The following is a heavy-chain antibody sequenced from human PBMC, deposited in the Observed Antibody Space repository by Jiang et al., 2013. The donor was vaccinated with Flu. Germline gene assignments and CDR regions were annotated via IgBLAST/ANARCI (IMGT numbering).Heavy chain of an antibody. CDR3: AKDPVGATTVCWFDP. D-gene: IGHD1-26*01. V-gene: IGHV3-23*01. Sequence: LSCAASGFTFSSYAMSWVRQAPGKGLEWVSAISGSGGSTYYADSVKGRFTISRDNSKNTLYLQMNSLRAEDTAVYYCAKDPVGATTVCWFDPWGQGTLVTVSS. CDR2: ISGSGGST. J-gene: IGHJ5*02. CDR1: GFTFSSYA.